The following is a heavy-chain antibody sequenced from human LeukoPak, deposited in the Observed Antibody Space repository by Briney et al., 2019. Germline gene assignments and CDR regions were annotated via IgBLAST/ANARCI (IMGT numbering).Heavy chain of an antibody. CDR3: AKDATEYGDSHFDC. CDR2: IWNDGSHE. J-gene: IGHJ4*02. Sequence: GGSLRLSCAASGFTFSGHWMSWVRQAPGKGLEWVAVIWNDGSHEYYADSEKGRFTISRDNSRNTVYLQMSDLRGEDTAVYYCAKDATEYGDSHFDCWGQGSLVTVSS. CDR1: GFTFSGHW. D-gene: IGHD4-17*01. V-gene: IGHV3-33*06.